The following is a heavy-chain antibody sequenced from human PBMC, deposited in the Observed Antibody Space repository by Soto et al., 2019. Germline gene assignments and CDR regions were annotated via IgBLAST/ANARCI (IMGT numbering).Heavy chain of an antibody. J-gene: IGHJ4*02. CDR2: ISSSSSYI. D-gene: IGHD2-2*01. CDR1: GFTFSSYS. Sequence: GGSLRLSCAASGFTFSSYSMNWVRQAPGRGLEWVSSISSSSSYIYYADSVKGRFTISRDNAKNSLYLQMNSLRAEDTAVYYCARHRQLLGWDYWGQGTLVTVSS. CDR3: ARHRQLLGWDY. V-gene: IGHV3-21*01.